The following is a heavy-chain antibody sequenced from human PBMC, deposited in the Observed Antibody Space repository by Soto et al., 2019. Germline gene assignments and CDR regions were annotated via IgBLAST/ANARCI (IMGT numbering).Heavy chain of an antibody. D-gene: IGHD3-3*01. CDR3: ARGGQDFWSGPFGY. V-gene: IGHV4-4*07. CDR1: AGSISNYF. Sequence: SETLSLTCTVSAGSISNYFCNWIRQPAGKGLEWIGRIDNSGSTNYNPSLKSRVTMSSDTSRNQFSLKLNSVTAADTAVYYCARGGQDFWSGPFGYWGQGALVTVSS. CDR2: IDNSGST. J-gene: IGHJ4*02.